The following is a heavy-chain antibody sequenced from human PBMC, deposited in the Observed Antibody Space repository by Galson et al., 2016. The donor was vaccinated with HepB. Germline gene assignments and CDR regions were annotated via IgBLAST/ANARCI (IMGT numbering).Heavy chain of an antibody. J-gene: IGHJ4*02. V-gene: IGHV3-48*03. CDR1: GLSVNSLN. CDR3: ASDQAWAYDN. D-gene: IGHD2-21*01. CDR2: VSYSGKFI. Sequence: SLRLSCAVSGLSVNSLNMNWVRQAPGKGLEWVSYVSYSGKFIWYADSVKGRFTISRDNAKNSLNLQMNSLRDDGTAVYYCASDQAWAYDNWGQGTLVTVSS.